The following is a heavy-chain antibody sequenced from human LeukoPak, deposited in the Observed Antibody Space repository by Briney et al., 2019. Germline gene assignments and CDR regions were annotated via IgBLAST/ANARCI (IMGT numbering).Heavy chain of an antibody. V-gene: IGHV4-4*07. J-gene: IGHJ4*02. Sequence: PSETLSLTCKVSGGSISGYYWSWIRQPAGKGLEWIGRLDSSGGTNYNSSLKSRVTMSIDRSQFSLRLTSVTAADTAIYYCARGTSCGSKCFFDYWGQGILVTVSS. CDR3: ARGTSCGSKCFFDY. CDR1: GGSISGYY. CDR2: LDSSGGT. D-gene: IGHD2-21*01.